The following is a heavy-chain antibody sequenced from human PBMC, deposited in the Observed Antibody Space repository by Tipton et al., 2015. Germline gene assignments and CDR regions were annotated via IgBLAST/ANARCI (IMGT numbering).Heavy chain of an antibody. CDR2: TYYRSKWYN. CDR3: ARDGSGSLSWFDP. Sequence: GLVKPSQTLSLTCAISGDTVSSNTAAWNWIRQSPSRGLEWLGRTYYRSKWYNDYAVSVKSRITVNPDTSKNQFSLQLNSVTPDDTAVYDCARDGSGSLSWFDPWGQGTLVTVSS. J-gene: IGHJ5*02. D-gene: IGHD3-10*01. CDR1: GDTVSSNTAA. V-gene: IGHV6-1*01.